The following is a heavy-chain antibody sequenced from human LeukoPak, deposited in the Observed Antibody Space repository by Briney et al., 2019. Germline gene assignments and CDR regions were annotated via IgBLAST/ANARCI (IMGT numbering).Heavy chain of an antibody. J-gene: IGHJ3*02. CDR2: MYHSGST. Sequence: SETLSLTCTVSGGSISSSNWWSWVRQPPGKGLEWIGEMYHSGSTNYNPSLQSRVTISVDTSKNQFSLKLSSVTAADTAVYYCATRRITGTYDAFDIWGQGTMVTVSS. V-gene: IGHV4-4*02. CDR1: GGSISSSNW. CDR3: ATRRITGTYDAFDI. D-gene: IGHD1-20*01.